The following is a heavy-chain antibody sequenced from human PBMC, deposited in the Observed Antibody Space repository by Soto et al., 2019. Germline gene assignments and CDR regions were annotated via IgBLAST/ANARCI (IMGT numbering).Heavy chain of an antibody. Sequence: PGGSLRLSCAASGLNFEKCSMNWVRQPPGKGPEWLASISPSSTYIRYADSVKGRFTTSRDNARNSLSLQMMNLRADDTAIYYCATDTGDIEVVPATTWGQGTLVTVSS. D-gene: IGHD2-15*01. CDR3: ATDTGDIEVVPATT. CDR2: ISPSSTYI. CDR1: GLNFEKCS. V-gene: IGHV3-21*04. J-gene: IGHJ4*02.